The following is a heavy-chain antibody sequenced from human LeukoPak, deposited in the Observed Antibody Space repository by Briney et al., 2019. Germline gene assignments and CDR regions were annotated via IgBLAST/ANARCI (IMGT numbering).Heavy chain of an antibody. CDR2: INYSGNT. CDR3: ASQPTTVNGVDY. V-gene: IGHV4-39*01. CDR1: AGSTSSRDYY. Sequence: SETLSLTCTVSAGSTSSRDYYWGWIRQPPGKGLVWIGSINYSGNTYYNPSLKSRVTISVDTSKNQFSLNLNSVTAADTAVYYCASQPTTVNGVDYWGQGTLVTVSS. J-gene: IGHJ4*02. D-gene: IGHD4-11*01.